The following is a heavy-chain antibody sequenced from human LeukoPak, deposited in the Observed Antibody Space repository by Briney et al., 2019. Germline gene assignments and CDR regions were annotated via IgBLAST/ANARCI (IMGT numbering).Heavy chain of an antibody. V-gene: IGHV3-7*01. Sequence: GGSLRLSCAASGFTFSLYWMSWVRHAPGKGLEWVANIKRDGSEKDYVDSVKGRFTISRDNAKNSLYLQMNSLRAEDTAMYYCARLPIVVLSTAPFDYWGQGTLVTVSS. CDR2: IKRDGSEK. CDR1: GFTFSLYW. CDR3: ARLPIVVLSTAPFDY. J-gene: IGHJ4*02. D-gene: IGHD2-2*01.